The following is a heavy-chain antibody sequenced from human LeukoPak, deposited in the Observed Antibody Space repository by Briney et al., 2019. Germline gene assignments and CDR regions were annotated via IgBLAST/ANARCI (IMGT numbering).Heavy chain of an antibody. V-gene: IGHV3-30*18. CDR2: ISYDGSYK. J-gene: IGHJ4*02. Sequence: GGSLRLSCAASGVTLSPYGMHWVRQAPGKGLEWVAVISYDGSYKFYADSVKGRFTISRDNSKSTLYLQMNSLRAEDTAVYYCAKDIEEWLVKGGGCFDYWGQGTLVTVSS. D-gene: IGHD6-19*01. CDR1: GVTLSPYG. CDR3: AKDIEEWLVKGGGCFDY.